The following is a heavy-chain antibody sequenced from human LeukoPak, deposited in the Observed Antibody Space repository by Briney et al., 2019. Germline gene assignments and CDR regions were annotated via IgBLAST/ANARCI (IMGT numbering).Heavy chain of an antibody. CDR2: IKQDGSEK. V-gene: IGHV3-7*05. J-gene: IGHJ6*02. D-gene: IGHD1-1*01. CDR1: GVTFSSSW. Sequence: GSLRLSCAASGVTFSSSWMSWVRQAPGKGLEWVATIKQDGSEKYYVDFVKGRFSISRDNAKNSLYLRVSSLGADDTAVYYCAGGTGMDVWGQGTTVTVSS. CDR3: AGGTGMDV.